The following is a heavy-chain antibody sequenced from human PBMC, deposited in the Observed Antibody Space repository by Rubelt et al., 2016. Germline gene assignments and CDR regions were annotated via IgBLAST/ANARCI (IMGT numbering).Heavy chain of an antibody. CDR2: ISSSSSYT. V-gene: IGHV3-11*06. CDR3: ARDRRDYGDYGWFDP. J-gene: IGHJ5*02. D-gene: IGHD4-17*01. CDR1: GFTFSDYY. Sequence: VQLVESGGGLVQPGGSLRLSCAASGFTFSDYYMSWIRQAPGKGLEWVSYISSSSSYTNYADSVKGRFTISRDNAKNSLYLQMNSLRAEDTAVYYCARDRRDYGDYGWFDPWGQGTLVTVSS.